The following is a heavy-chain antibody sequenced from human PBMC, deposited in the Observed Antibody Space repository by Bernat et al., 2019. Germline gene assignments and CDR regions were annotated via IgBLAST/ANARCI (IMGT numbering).Heavy chain of an antibody. V-gene: IGHV4-4*02. J-gene: IGHJ5*02. Sequence: QVQLQESGPGLVKPSGTLSLTCAVSGGSISSSNWWSWVRQPPGKGLEWIGEIYYSGSTYYNPSLKSRVTISVDTSKNQFSLKLSSVTAADTAVYYCARRAVAGTGWFDPWGQGTLVTVSS. CDR2: IYYSGST. CDR3: ARRAVAGTGWFDP. CDR1: GGSISSSNW. D-gene: IGHD6-19*01.